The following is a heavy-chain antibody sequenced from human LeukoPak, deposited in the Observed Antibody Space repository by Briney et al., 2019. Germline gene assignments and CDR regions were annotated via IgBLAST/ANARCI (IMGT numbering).Heavy chain of an antibody. CDR3: ARQGSYLGDY. CDR1: GGSFSAYR. Sequence: SETLSLTCAVYGGSFSAYRGSWIRQSPGKGLEWIGEINPSGSTIYNPSLKSRVTMSVDTSKDQFSLRLSSVTAADTAVYYCARQGSYLGDYWGQGTLVTVSS. D-gene: IGHD3-10*01. CDR2: INPSGST. V-gene: IGHV4-34*01. J-gene: IGHJ4*02.